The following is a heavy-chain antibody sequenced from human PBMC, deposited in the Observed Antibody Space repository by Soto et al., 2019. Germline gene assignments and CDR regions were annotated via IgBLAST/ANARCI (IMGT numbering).Heavy chain of an antibody. CDR3: ARGDIVVVPAAPPAGAGGMDV. J-gene: IGHJ6*02. CDR2: IIPIFGTA. D-gene: IGHD2-2*01. V-gene: IGHV1-69*01. CDR1: GGTFSSYA. Sequence: QVQLVQSGAEVKKPGSSVKVSCKASGGTFSSYAISWVRQAPGQGLEWMGGIIPIFGTANYAQKFQGRVTNTADESTSTAYMELSSRRSEDKAVYYCARGDIVVVPAAPPAGAGGMDVWGQGTTVTVSS.